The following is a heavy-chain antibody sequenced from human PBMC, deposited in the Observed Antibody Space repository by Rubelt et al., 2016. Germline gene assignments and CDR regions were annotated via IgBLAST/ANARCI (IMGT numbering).Heavy chain of an antibody. CDR1: GGSFSGFY. CDR2: IYYSGST. J-gene: IGHJ4*02. CDR3: ARSNYFDY. V-gene: IGHV4-34*01. Sequence: QVQLQQWGAGLLKPSETLSLTCAVYGGSFSGFYWSWIRQPPGKGLEWIGSIYYSGSTYYNPSLKSRVTISVDTSKNQFSLKLSSVTAADTAVYYCARSNYFDYWGQGTLVTVSS.